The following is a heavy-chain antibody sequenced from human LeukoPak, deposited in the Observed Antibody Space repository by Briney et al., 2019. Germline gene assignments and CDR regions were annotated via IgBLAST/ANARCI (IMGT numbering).Heavy chain of an antibody. V-gene: IGHV3-30-3*01. CDR3: ARSPRGYCSSTSCPPGAFDI. Sequence: GGSLRLSCAASGFTFSSYAMHWVRQAPGKGLERVAVISYDGSNKYYADSVKGRFTISRDNSKNTLYLQMNSLRAEDTAVYYCARSPRGYCSSTSCPPGAFDIWGQGTMVTVSS. CDR1: GFTFSSYA. CDR2: ISYDGSNK. D-gene: IGHD2-2*01. J-gene: IGHJ3*02.